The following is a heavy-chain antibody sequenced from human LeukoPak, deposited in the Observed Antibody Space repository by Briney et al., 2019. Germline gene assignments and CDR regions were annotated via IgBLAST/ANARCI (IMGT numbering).Heavy chain of an antibody. J-gene: IGHJ3*01. CDR3: ARISSSNWYNERGAFDV. D-gene: IGHD6-13*01. CDR1: RGSFSFYH. CDR2: INHSGST. V-gene: IGHV4-34*01. Sequence: SETLSLTCAVYRGSFSFYHWSWIRQPPGKGLEWIGEINHSGSTKYNLSLKSRVTISVDTSKNQFSLKLRSVTAADTAVYYCARISSSNWYNERGAFDVWGQGTMVTVSS.